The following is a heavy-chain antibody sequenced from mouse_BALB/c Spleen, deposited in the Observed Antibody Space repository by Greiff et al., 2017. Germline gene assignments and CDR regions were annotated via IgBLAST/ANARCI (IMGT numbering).Heavy chain of an antibody. J-gene: IGHJ3*01. D-gene: IGHD2-1*01. CDR1: GYTFTSYW. CDR2: INPSTGYT. V-gene: IGHV1-7*01. CDR3: ARWDGNYAFAY. Sequence: VQRVESGAELAKPGASVKMSCKASGYTFTSYWMHWVKQRPGQGLEWIGYINPSTGYTEYNQKFKDKATLTADKSSSTAYMQLSSLTSEDSAVYYCARWDGNYAFAYWGQGTLVTVSA.